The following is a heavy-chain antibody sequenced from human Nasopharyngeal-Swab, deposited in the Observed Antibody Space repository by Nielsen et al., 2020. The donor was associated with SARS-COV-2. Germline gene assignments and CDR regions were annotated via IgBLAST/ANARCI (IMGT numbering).Heavy chain of an antibody. CDR3: ARDYCSSTSCYDY. V-gene: IGHV3-48*03. CDR2: ISSSGSTR. D-gene: IGHD2-2*01. J-gene: IGHJ4*02. Sequence: RESRGEGLEWVSYISSSGSTRYYADSVKGRFTISRDNAKNSLYLQMNSLRAEDTAVYYCARDYCSSTSCYDYWGQGTLVTVSS.